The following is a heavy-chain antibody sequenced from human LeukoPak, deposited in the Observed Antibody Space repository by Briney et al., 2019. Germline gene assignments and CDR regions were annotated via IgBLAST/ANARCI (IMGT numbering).Heavy chain of an antibody. CDR2: ITNSGDST. CDR1: GFTFSSYG. D-gene: IGHD3-22*01. CDR3: AKDRGYYDTSGYLI. Sequence: GGSLRLSCAASGFTFSSYGMIWVRQAPGKGLEWVSTITNSGDSTYYTDSVKGRFTISRDDSRNTLYLQMNSLRAEDTAVYYCAKDRGYYDTSGYLIWGQGTLVTVSS. V-gene: IGHV3-23*01. J-gene: IGHJ4*02.